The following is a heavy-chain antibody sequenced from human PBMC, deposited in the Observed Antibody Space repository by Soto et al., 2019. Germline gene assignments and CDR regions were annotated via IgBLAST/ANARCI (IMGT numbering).Heavy chain of an antibody. CDR1: GFTFSSYS. Sequence: PGGSLRLSCAASGFTFSSYSMNWVRQAPGKGLEWVSYISSSSSTIYYADSVKGRFTISRDNAKNSLYLQMNSLRAEDTAVYYCARDLAVAALDYWGQGTLVTVSS. CDR3: ARDLAVAALDY. J-gene: IGHJ4*02. V-gene: IGHV3-48*01. D-gene: IGHD6-19*01. CDR2: ISSSSSTI.